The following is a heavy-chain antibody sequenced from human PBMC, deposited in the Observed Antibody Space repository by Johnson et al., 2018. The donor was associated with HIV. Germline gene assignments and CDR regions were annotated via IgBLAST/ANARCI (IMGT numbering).Heavy chain of an antibody. V-gene: IGHV3-9*01. Sequence: EVQVVESGGGLVRHGGSMRLSCAASGFTFDDYAMHWVRQAPGKGLEWVSGISWNSGSIGYADSVKGRFTISRDNAKNSLYLQMNSLRAEDTALYYCAKDQEAVLWDAFDIWGQGTMVTVSS. CDR1: GFTFDDYA. D-gene: IGHD6-19*01. J-gene: IGHJ3*02. CDR2: ISWNSGSI. CDR3: AKDQEAVLWDAFDI.